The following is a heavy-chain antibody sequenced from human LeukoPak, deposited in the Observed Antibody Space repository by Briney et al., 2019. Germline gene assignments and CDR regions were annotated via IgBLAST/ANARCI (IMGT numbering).Heavy chain of an antibody. V-gene: IGHV4-4*02. CDR1: GGSISSSSW. D-gene: IGHD3-22*01. CDR2: IYHSGST. CDR3: ARDSSGYYYNWYFDL. Sequence: SETLSLTCAVSGGSISSSSWWSWVRQPPGKGLEWIGEIYHSGSTNYNPSLKSRVTISVDKSKNQFSLKLSSVTAADTAVYYCARDSSGYYYNWYFDLWGRGTLVTVSS. J-gene: IGHJ2*01.